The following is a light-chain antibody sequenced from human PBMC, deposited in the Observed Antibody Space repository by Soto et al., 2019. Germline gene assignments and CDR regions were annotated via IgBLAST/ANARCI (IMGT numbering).Light chain of an antibody. J-gene: IGKJ5*01. CDR2: DVS. V-gene: IGKV3-11*01. CDR3: LQRNFWLRT. Sequence: EIVLTQSPATLSLSPGERATLSCRASQSVSSLAWYQQKPGQAPRLLIYDVSKRATGIPARFSGSGSGADFTLTISSLEPDDFAVYYCLQRNFWLRTFGPGTRLDIK. CDR1: QSVSS.